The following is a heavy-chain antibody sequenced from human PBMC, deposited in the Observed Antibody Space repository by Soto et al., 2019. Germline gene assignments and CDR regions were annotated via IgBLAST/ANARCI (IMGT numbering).Heavy chain of an antibody. CDR1: GYTFTNYW. D-gene: IGHD6-25*01. V-gene: IGHV5-51*01. Sequence: ESLKISCKGSGYTFTNYWIVWVRQMPGKGLEWMGIIYPGDSDTRYSPSFQGQVTISADKSVSTAYLQWSSLKTSDTAMYYCARLDRATQRTNGMDVWGQGTTVTSP. CDR3: ARLDRATQRTNGMDV. J-gene: IGHJ6*02. CDR2: IYPGDSDT.